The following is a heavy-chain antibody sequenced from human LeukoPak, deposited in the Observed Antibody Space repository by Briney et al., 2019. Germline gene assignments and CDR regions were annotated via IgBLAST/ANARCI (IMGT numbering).Heavy chain of an antibody. J-gene: IGHJ4*02. Sequence: GESLKISCKGSGDSFTSYCTGRARQMPGERLQCLEIIYPGDSATSYSPSFEGQVTISADKSISTAYLQWSSLKASDTAMYYCARLGIAVAGTGGYFVYWGQGTLVTGSS. D-gene: IGHD6-13*01. CDR3: ARLGIAVAGTGGYFVY. CDR1: GDSFTSYC. V-gene: IGHV5-51*01. CDR2: IYPGDSAT.